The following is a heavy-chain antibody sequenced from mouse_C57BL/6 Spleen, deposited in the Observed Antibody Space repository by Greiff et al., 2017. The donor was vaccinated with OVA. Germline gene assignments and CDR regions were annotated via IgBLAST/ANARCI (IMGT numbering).Heavy chain of an antibody. J-gene: IGHJ1*03. CDR1: GYTFTSYW. D-gene: IGHD1-1*01. CDR2: IDPSDSYT. V-gene: IGHV1-69*01. CDR3: ARRITTEGWYFDV. Sequence: QVQLKQPGAELVMPGASVKLSCKASGYTFTSYWMHWVKQRPGQGLEWIGEIDPSDSYTNYNQKFKGKSTLTVDKSSSTAYMQLSSLTSEDSAVYYCARRITTEGWYFDVWGTGTTVTVSS.